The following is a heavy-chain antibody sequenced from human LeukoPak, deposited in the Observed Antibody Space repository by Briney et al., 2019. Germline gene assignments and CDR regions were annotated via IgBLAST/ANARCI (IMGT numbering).Heavy chain of an antibody. V-gene: IGHV4-39*07. CDR2: IYYSGST. CDR3: ARRPAASEALDY. CDR1: GGSISSSSYY. J-gene: IGHJ4*02. D-gene: IGHD6-13*01. Sequence: SETLSLTCTVSGGSISSSSYYWGWIRQAPGKGLEWIGSIYYSGSTYYNPPLKSRVTISVDTSKNQFSLKLSSVTAADTAVYYCARRPAASEALDYWGQGTLVTVSS.